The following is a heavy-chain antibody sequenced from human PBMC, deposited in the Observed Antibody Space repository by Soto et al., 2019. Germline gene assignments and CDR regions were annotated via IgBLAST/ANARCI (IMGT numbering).Heavy chain of an antibody. J-gene: IGHJ4*02. CDR1: GYTFTDYY. CDR2: INPNSGGT. D-gene: IGHD3-10*01. Sequence: ASVKVSCKASGYTFTDYYIHWVRQAPGPGLEWMGRINPNSGGTNYAQKFQGRVTMTKDTSISTAYMELSRLRSDDTAFYYCARYNGSGSFDYWGQGSLVTVSS. V-gene: IGHV1-2*06. CDR3: ARYNGSGSFDY.